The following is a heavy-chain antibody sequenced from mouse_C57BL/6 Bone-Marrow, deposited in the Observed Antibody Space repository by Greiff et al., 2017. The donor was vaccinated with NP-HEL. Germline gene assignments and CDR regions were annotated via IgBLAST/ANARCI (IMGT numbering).Heavy chain of an antibody. D-gene: IGHD1-2*01. CDR2: IYPRSGNT. CDR3: ARRGFFTTADY. J-gene: IGHJ2*01. Sequence: VQLQQSGAELARPGASVKLSCKASGYTFTSYGISWVKQRPGQGLEWIGEIYPRSGNTYYNEKFKGKATLTADKSSSTAYMRLRSLTSEDSADYICARRGFFTTADYWGQGTTLTVSA. V-gene: IGHV1-81*01. CDR1: GYTFTSYG.